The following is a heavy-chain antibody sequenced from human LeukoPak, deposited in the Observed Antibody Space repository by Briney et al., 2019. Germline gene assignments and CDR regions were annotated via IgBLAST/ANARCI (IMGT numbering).Heavy chain of an antibody. Sequence: PGGSLRLSCAASGFTFSSYAMHWVRQAPGKGLEWVAVISYDGNNKYYADSVKGRFTISRDNSKNTLYLQMNSLRAEDTAVYYCARAEQPDDAFDIWGQGTMVTVSS. V-gene: IGHV3-30-3*01. D-gene: IGHD6-13*01. CDR2: ISYDGNNK. CDR3: ARAEQPDDAFDI. J-gene: IGHJ3*02. CDR1: GFTFSSYA.